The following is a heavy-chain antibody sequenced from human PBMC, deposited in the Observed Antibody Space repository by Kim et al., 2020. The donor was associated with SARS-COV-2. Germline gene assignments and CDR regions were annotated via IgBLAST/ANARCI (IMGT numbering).Heavy chain of an antibody. J-gene: IGHJ4*02. Sequence: SVKVSCKASGGTFSSYAISWVRQAPGQGLEWMGGIIPIFGTANYAQKFQGRVTITADESTSTAYMELSSLRSEDTAVYYCARAGGQLWLRGLLTYFDYWGQGTLVTVSS. V-gene: IGHV1-69*13. CDR1: GGTFSSYA. CDR3: ARAGGQLWLRGLLTYFDY. D-gene: IGHD5-18*01. CDR2: IIPIFGTA.